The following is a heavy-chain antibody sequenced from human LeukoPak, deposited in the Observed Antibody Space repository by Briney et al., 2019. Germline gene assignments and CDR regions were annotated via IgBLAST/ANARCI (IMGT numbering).Heavy chain of an antibody. Sequence: PGRSLRLSCAASGFTFSSYGMHWVRQAPGKGLEWVAVISYDGSNKYYADSVKGRFTISRDNSKNTLYLQMNSLRAEDTAVYYCARDYGYTPYYFDYWGQGTLVTVSS. D-gene: IGHD5-18*01. CDR1: GFTFSSYG. CDR3: ARDYGYTPYYFDY. CDR2: ISYDGSNK. V-gene: IGHV3-30*03. J-gene: IGHJ4*01.